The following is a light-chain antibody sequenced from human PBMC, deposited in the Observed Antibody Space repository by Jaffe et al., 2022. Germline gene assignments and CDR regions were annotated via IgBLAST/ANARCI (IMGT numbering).Light chain of an antibody. CDR2: TAS. J-gene: IGKJ2*01. Sequence: DIQMTQSPSSLSASVGDRVTITCRASQTISRHLNWYQQKPGQAPTLLIYTASSLQSGVPSRFSGSGSGATFTLTISNLQPEDFAIYYCQQSFSMPRTFGQGTRLEIK. CDR1: QTISRH. CDR3: QQSFSMPRT. V-gene: IGKV1-39*01.